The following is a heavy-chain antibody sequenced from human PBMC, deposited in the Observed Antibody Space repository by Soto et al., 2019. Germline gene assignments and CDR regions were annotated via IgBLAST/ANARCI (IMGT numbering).Heavy chain of an antibody. CDR2: TYYRSKWYN. CDR3: AREAASNGYHLDAFDI. V-gene: IGHV6-1*01. D-gene: IGHD5-12*01. Sequence: PSQTLSLTCAISGDSVSSNSAAWNWIRQSPSRGLEWLGRTYYRSKWYNDYAVSVKSRITINPDTSKNQFSLQLNSVTPEDTAVYYCAREAASNGYHLDAFDIWGQGTMVTVSS. CDR1: GDSVSSNSAA. J-gene: IGHJ3*02.